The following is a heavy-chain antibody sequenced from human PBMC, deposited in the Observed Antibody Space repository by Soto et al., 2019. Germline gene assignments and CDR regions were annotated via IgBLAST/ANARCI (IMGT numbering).Heavy chain of an antibody. CDR3: ARGRGYSYGLDP. CDR1: GGSISGYY. D-gene: IGHD5-18*01. CDR2: IYYSGTT. V-gene: IGHV4-59*08. Sequence: PSETLSLTCTVAGGSISGYYWSWIRQPPGKGLEWIGYIYYSGTTSYSPSLKSRVAISLDTSKNQFSLSLNFVTAADTAVYYCARGRGYSYGLDPWGQGSLVTVSS. J-gene: IGHJ5*02.